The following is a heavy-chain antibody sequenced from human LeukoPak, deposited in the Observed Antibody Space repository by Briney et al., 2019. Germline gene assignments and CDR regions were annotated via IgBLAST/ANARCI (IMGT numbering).Heavy chain of an antibody. CDR3: ARVDSSGWYLDY. V-gene: IGHV1-18*03. Sequence: ASVKVSCKAAGYTFTSYGISWVGQAPGQGLEWMGGISAYNGKTNYAQKLQGRVSMNTDTSTSRAYVELRSLRSEDMAVYYCARVDSSGWYLDYWGQGNLVTVSS. CDR1: GYTFTSYG. D-gene: IGHD6-19*01. J-gene: IGHJ4*02. CDR2: ISAYNGKT.